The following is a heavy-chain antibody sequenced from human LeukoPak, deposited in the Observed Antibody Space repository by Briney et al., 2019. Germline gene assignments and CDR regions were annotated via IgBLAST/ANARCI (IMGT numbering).Heavy chain of an antibody. D-gene: IGHD1-1*01. Sequence: SETLSLTCTVSGDSIISSTYYWGWIRQPPGKGLEWIGTIYYSGNTYYNPSLKSRVTISVDTSKNQFSLKLSSVTAADTAVYYCARVAAATTNPRFDFWGQGTLVSVSS. V-gene: IGHV4-39*07. CDR2: IYYSGNT. CDR3: ARVAAATTNPRFDF. J-gene: IGHJ4*02. CDR1: GDSIISSTYY.